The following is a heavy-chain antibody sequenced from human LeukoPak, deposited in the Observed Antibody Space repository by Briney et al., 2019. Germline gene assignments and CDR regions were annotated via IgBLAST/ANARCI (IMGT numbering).Heavy chain of an antibody. D-gene: IGHD1-26*01. V-gene: IGHV3-53*01. CDR2: IYSGGST. J-gene: IGHJ4*02. CDR1: GFTVSSNY. Sequence: GGSLRLSCAASGFTVSSNYMSWVRQAPGKGLEWVSVIYSGGSTYYADSVKGRFTISRGNSKNTLYLQMNSLRAEDTAVYYCAILVGAIPFDYWGQGTLVTVSS. CDR3: AILVGAIPFDY.